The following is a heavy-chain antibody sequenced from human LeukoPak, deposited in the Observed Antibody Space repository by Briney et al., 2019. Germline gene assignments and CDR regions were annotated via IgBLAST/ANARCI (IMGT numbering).Heavy chain of an antibody. CDR2: ISYDGSNK. CDR1: GFTFSSYG. Sequence: GGSLRLSCAASGFTFSSYGMHWVRQAPGKGLEWVAVISYDGSNKYYADSVKGRFTTSRDNSKNTLYLQMNSLRAEDTAVYYCAEDSRDGFLPDYWGQGTLVTVSS. CDR3: AEDSRDGFLPDY. V-gene: IGHV3-30*18. J-gene: IGHJ4*02. D-gene: IGHD5-24*01.